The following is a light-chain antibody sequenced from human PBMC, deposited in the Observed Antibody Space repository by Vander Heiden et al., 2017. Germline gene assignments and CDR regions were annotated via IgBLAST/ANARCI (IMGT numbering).Light chain of an antibody. CDR3: QQSYSTPGIT. Sequence: DIQMTQSPSSLSASVGDRVTITCRASQSISSYLNWYQQKPEKAPKLLIYAASSLQSGVPSRFSGSGSGTDFTLTISSLQPEDFATYYCQQSYSTPGITFGQGTRLEIK. CDR1: QSISSY. V-gene: IGKV1-39*01. CDR2: AAS. J-gene: IGKJ5*01.